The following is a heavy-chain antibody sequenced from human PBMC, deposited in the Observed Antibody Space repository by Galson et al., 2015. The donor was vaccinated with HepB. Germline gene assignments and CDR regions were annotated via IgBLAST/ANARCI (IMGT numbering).Heavy chain of an antibody. Sequence: SLRLSCAASGFIFSDDPMHWVHQAPGKGLEWVAVISYDGSNKYYADSVKGRFTISRDNSKNTLYLQVNSLRAEDTAVYYCARDGAARLPYGMDVWGQGTTVTVSS. D-gene: IGHD6-6*01. CDR2: ISYDGSNK. J-gene: IGHJ6*02. V-gene: IGHV3-30-3*01. CDR1: GFIFSDDP. CDR3: ARDGAARLPYGMDV.